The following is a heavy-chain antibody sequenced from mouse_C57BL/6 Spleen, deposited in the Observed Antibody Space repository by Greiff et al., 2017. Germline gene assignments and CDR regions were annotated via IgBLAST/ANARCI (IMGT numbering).Heavy chain of an antibody. D-gene: IGHD2-1*01. CDR1: GYSITSGYY. V-gene: IGHV3-6*01. J-gene: IGHJ2*01. Sequence: EVKLQESGPGLVKPSQSLSLTCSVTGYSITSGYYWNWIRQFPGNKLEWMSYISYDGSNNYNPSLKNRISITRDTSKNQFFLKLNSVTTEDTATYYCARLWYPGYFDYWGQGTTLTVSS. CDR2: ISYDGSN. CDR3: ARLWYPGYFDY.